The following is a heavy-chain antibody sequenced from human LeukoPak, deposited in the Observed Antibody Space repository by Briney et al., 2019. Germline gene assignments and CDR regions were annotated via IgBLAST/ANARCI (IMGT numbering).Heavy chain of an antibody. Sequence: SETLSLTCTVSGGSISPYYWSWIRQPPGKGLEGIGYIYYSGSTNYNPSLKSRVTISVDTSKNQFSLKLSSVTAADTAMYYCARRSDNWNEYYFDYWGQGTLVTVSS. D-gene: IGHD1-20*01. CDR1: GGSISPYY. CDR2: IYYSGST. J-gene: IGHJ4*02. V-gene: IGHV4-59*08. CDR3: ARRSDNWNEYYFDY.